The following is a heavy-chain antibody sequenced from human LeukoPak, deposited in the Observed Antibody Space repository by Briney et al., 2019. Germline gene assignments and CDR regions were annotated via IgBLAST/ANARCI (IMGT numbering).Heavy chain of an antibody. V-gene: IGHV3-23*01. J-gene: IGHJ4*02. CDR1: GFSFSSYS. D-gene: IGHD6-19*01. Sequence: GGSLRLSCAASGFSFSSYSMKWVRQAPRKGLEWVSAISAGGDRTYYADSVRGRFTLSRDKSKNTLYLQMNNLRSEDTAVYYCAKDARRSSGWWFFDHWGQGTLVTVSS. CDR3: AKDARRSSGWWFFDH. CDR2: ISAGGDRT.